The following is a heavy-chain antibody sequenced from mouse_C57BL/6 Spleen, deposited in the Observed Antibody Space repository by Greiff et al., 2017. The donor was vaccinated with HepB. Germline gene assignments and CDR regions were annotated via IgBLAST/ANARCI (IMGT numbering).Heavy chain of an antibody. CDR3: ASQGSNRHYYAMDY. D-gene: IGHD2-5*01. CDR2: INPRNGGT. V-gene: IGHV1-53*01. Sequence: QVQLQQPGTELVKPGASVKLSCKASGYTFTSYWMHWVKQRPGQGLEWIGNINPRNGGTNYNEKFKSKATLTVDKSSSTAYMQRSSLTSEDSAVYYGASQGSNRHYYAMDYWGQGTSVTVSS. J-gene: IGHJ4*01. CDR1: GYTFTSYW.